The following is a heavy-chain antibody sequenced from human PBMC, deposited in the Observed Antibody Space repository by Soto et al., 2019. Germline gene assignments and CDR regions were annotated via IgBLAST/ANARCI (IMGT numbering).Heavy chain of an antibody. CDR3: TTDSVSYVWGSYRHLGVFDY. CDR1: GFTFSNAW. V-gene: IGHV3-15*07. CDR2: IKSKTDGGTT. D-gene: IGHD3-16*02. J-gene: IGHJ4*02. Sequence: EVQLVESGGGLVKPGGSLRLSCAASGFTFSNAWMNWVRQAPGKGLEWVGRIKSKTDGGTTDYAAPVKGRFTISRDDSKNTLYLQMNSLKTEDTAVYYCTTDSVSYVWGSYRHLGVFDYWGQGTLVTVSS.